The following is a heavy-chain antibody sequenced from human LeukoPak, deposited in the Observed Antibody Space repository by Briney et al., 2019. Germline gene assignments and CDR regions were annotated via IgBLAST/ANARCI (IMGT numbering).Heavy chain of an antibody. J-gene: IGHJ5*02. CDR2: IYYSGST. Sequence: SETLSLTCTVSGGSISSYYWSWIRQPPGKGLEWIGYIYYSGSTNYNPSLKSRVTISVDTSKNQFSLKLISVTAADTAVYYCARVRIVGASYWFDPWGQGTLVTVSS. CDR1: GGSISSYY. CDR3: ARVRIVGASYWFDP. D-gene: IGHD1-26*01. V-gene: IGHV4-59*01.